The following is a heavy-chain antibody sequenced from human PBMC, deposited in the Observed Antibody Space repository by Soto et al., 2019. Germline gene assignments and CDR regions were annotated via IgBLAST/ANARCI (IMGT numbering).Heavy chain of an antibody. J-gene: IGHJ6*02. CDR1: GGTFSSYA. V-gene: IGHV1-69*13. CDR3: ARVGQQLDLYYYYGMDV. Sequence: ASVKVSCKASGGTFSSYAISWVRQAPGQGLEWMGGIIPIFGTANYAQKFQGRVTITADESTSKAYMELSSLRSEDTAVYYCARVGQQLDLYYYYGMDVWGQGTTVTSP. CDR2: IIPIFGTA. D-gene: IGHD6-13*01.